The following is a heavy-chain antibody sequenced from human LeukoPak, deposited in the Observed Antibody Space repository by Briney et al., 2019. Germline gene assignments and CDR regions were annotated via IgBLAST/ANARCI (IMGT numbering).Heavy chain of an antibody. J-gene: IGHJ4*02. Sequence: GGSLRLSCAASGFTFSSYWMSWVRQAPGKGLEWVANIKQDGSEKYYVDSVKGRFTISRDNAKNSLYLQMNSLRAEDTAVYYCARGLVYCSSTSCRAGDYWGQGTLVTVSS. CDR2: IKQDGSEK. CDR3: ARGLVYCSSTSCRAGDY. D-gene: IGHD2-2*01. V-gene: IGHV3-7*01. CDR1: GFTFSSYW.